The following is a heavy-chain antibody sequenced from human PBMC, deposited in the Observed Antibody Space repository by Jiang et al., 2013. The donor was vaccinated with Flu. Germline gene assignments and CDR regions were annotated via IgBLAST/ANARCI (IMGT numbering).Heavy chain of an antibody. Sequence: IRQPPGKGLEWIGEINHSGSTNYNPSLKSRVTISVDTSKNQFSLKLSSVTAADTAVYYCARNIGVYYDSGNWGQGTLVTVSS. J-gene: IGHJ1*01. CDR3: ARNIGVYYDSGN. D-gene: IGHD3-22*01. V-gene: IGHV4-34*01. CDR2: INHSGST.